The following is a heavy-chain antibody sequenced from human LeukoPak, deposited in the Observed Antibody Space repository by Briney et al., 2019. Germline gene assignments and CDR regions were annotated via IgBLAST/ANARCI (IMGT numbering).Heavy chain of an antibody. V-gene: IGHV3-11*01. CDR2: ISSSGSTI. CDR3: ASRTYYDFWSGYYTDLSFDY. J-gene: IGHJ4*02. Sequence: KSGGSLRLSCAASGLTFSDYYMSWIRQASGKGLEWVSYISSSGSTIYYPVSVKGRFTTSRDNAKNSLYLQMNSLRAEDTAVYYCASRTYYDFWSGYYTDLSFDYWGQGTLVTVSS. CDR1: GLTFSDYY. D-gene: IGHD3-3*01.